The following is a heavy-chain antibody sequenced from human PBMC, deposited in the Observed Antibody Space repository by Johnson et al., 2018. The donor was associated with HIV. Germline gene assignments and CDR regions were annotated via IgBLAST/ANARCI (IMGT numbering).Heavy chain of an antibody. CDR1: GFTVSSNY. V-gene: IGHV3-66*01. D-gene: IGHD5-18*01. J-gene: IGHJ3*02. CDR2: ISSGGHT. CDR3: ARAPGYSRAFDI. Sequence: EKLVESRGVLVQPGGSLRLSCVVSGFTVSSNYITWVRQAPGKGLEWVSAISSGGHTYYADSVKDRFTISRDNSKNTLYLQMNRLRAEDTAVYYCARAPGYSRAFDIWGQGTMVTVST.